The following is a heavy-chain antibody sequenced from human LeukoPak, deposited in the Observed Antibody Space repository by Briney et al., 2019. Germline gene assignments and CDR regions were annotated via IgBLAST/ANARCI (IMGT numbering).Heavy chain of an antibody. Sequence: SETLSLTCTVSGGSISSSSYYWGWIRQPPGKGLEWIGSIYYSGSTYYNPSLKSRVTISVDTSKNQFSLKLSSVTAADTAVYYCARGEVTMVRAWDVWGKGTTVTVSS. CDR3: ARGEVTMVRAWDV. V-gene: IGHV4-39*07. D-gene: IGHD3-10*01. J-gene: IGHJ6*04. CDR1: GGSISSSSYY. CDR2: IYYSGST.